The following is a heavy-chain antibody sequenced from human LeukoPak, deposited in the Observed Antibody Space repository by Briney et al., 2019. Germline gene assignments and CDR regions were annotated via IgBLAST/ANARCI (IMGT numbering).Heavy chain of an antibody. J-gene: IGHJ3*02. Sequence: SQTLSLTCAISGDSVSSNSAAWNWIRQSPSRGLEWLGRTYDRSKGYNDYALSGKSRITINPDTSKNQFSLQLNSVTPEDTAVYYCARAGRIAAADPAPSAINAFDIWGQGTMVTVSS. CDR2: TYDRSKGYN. CDR1: GDSVSSNSAA. V-gene: IGHV6-1*01. CDR3: ARAGRIAAADPAPSAINAFDI. D-gene: IGHD6-13*01.